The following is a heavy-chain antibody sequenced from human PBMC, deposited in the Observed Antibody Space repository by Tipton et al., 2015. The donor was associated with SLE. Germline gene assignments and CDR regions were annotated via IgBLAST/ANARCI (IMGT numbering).Heavy chain of an antibody. CDR3: ARESTGYSDDAFDI. CDR1: GFTFSSYE. V-gene: IGHV3-48*03. Sequence: VQLVQSGGGLVQPGGSLRLSCAASGFTFSSYEMNWVHQAPGKGLEWVSYISSSGSTIYYADSVKGRFTISRDNAKNSLYLQMNSLRAEDTAVYYCARESTGYSDDAFDIWGQGTMVTVSS. CDR2: ISSSGSTI. J-gene: IGHJ3*02. D-gene: IGHD3-9*01.